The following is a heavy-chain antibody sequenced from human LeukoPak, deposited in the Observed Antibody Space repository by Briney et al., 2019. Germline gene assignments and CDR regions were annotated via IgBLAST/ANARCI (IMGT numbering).Heavy chain of an antibody. CDR3: ASVVAVAGNDYFDY. V-gene: IGHV4-34*01. CDR1: GGSFSGYY. J-gene: IGHJ4*02. Sequence: PSETLSLTCAVYGGSFSGYYWSWIRRPPGKGREWSGEINHSGSTNYNPSIKSRATISVDTSKNQFSLKLSSVTAADTAVYYCASVVAVAGNDYFDYWGQGTLVTASS. D-gene: IGHD6-19*01. CDR2: INHSGST.